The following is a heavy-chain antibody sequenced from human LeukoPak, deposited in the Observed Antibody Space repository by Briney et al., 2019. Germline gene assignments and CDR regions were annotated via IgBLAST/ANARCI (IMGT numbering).Heavy chain of an antibody. J-gene: IGHJ6*02. V-gene: IGHV2-5*01. D-gene: IGHD3-10*01. CDR2: IYWNDDK. CDR3: ARFLYYYGMDV. Sequence: SGPTLVKPTQTLTLTCTFSGFSLSTSGVGVGWIRQPPGKALEWLALIYWNDDKRYSPSLKSRLTITKDTSKNQVVLTMTNTDPVDTATYYCARFLYYYGMDVWGQGTTVTVSS. CDR1: GFSLSTSGVG.